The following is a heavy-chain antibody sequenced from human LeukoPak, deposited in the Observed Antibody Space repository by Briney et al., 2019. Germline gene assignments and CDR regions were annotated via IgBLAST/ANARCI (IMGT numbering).Heavy chain of an antibody. V-gene: IGHV4-34*01. D-gene: IGHD2-2*01. CDR1: GGSFSGYY. CDR3: ARVRRPYCSSTSCYGRGWFDP. CDR2: INHSRST. J-gene: IGHJ5*02. Sequence: SETLSLPCAVYGGSFSGYYWSWIRQPPGKGLEWIGEINHSRSTNYNPSLKSRVTISVDTSKNQFSLKLSSVTAADTAVYYCARVRRPYCSSTSCYGRGWFDPWGQGTLVTVSS.